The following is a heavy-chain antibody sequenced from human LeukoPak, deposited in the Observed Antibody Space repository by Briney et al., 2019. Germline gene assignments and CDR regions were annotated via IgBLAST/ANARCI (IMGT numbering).Heavy chain of an antibody. J-gene: IGHJ6*02. CDR3: ARDSHRSDYYDSSGFPGYYGMDV. Sequence: SETLSLTCTVSGGSISSGGYYWSWIRQHPGKGLEWIGYIYYSGSTYYNPSLKSRVTISVDTSKNQFSPKLSSVTAADTAVYYCARDSHRSDYYDSSGFPGYYGMDVWGQGATVTVSS. V-gene: IGHV4-31*03. CDR1: GGSISSGGYY. D-gene: IGHD3-22*01. CDR2: IYYSGST.